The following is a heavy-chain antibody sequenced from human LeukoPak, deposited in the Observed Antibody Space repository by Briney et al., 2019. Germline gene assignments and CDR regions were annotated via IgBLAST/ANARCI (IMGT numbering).Heavy chain of an antibody. CDR1: GLIFSNYA. CDR2: ISGGSGYT. D-gene: IGHD6-19*01. Sequence: GGSLRLSCAASGLIFSNYAMNWVRQTPGKGLEWVSAISGGSGYTYDTDSVKGRFTISRDNAKNTMYLQMNSLRAEDTAIYYCAKARGTSGXFFDYWGQGTLVTVSS. V-gene: IGHV3-23*01. J-gene: IGHJ4*02. CDR3: AKARGTSGXFFDY.